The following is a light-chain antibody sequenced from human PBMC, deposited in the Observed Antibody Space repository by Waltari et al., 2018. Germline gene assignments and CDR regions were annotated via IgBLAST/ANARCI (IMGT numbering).Light chain of an antibody. CDR3: QQRSNWTPHT. V-gene: IGKV3-11*01. Sequence: VLTQSPATLSLSPGDTATLSCRASQSVGSYLAWYQQKPGQPPRLLIYDASNRATGVPARFRGSGSGTEFTLTISSLEAEDFAVYYCQQRSNWTPHTFGQGARLDIK. CDR2: DAS. CDR1: QSVGSY. J-gene: IGKJ2*01.